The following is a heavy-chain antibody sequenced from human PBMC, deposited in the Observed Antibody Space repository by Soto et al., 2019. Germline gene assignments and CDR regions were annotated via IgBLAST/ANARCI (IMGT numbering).Heavy chain of an antibody. V-gene: IGHV3-23*01. J-gene: IGHJ4*02. CDR1: GFTFSSYA. CDR2: ISGSGGST. D-gene: IGHD2-2*01. Sequence: GGSLRLSCAASGFTFSSYAMSWVRQAPGKGLEWVSAISGSGGSTYYADSVKGRFTISRDNSKNTLYLQMNSLRAEDTAVYYCAKVSSLGYCSSTSRYVFDYWGQGTLVTVSS. CDR3: AKVSSLGYCSSTSRYVFDY.